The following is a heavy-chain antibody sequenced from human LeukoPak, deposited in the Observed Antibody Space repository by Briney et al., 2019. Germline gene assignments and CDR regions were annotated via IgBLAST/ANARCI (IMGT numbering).Heavy chain of an antibody. CDR1: GFTFSSYA. Sequence: GGSLRLSCADSGFTFSSYAMHWVRQAPGKGLEYGSAISSNGDSTFYASSVKGRFTISRDNSKNTLYLQMGSLRAEDTAVYYCAKEVSRATTFYFDYWGQGTLVTVSS. V-gene: IGHV3-64*01. CDR3: AKEVSRATTFYFDY. CDR2: ISSNGDST. D-gene: IGHD3-16*01. J-gene: IGHJ4*02.